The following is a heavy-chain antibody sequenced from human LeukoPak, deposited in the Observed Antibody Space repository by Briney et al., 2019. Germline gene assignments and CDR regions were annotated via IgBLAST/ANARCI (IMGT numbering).Heavy chain of an antibody. V-gene: IGHV3-48*01. D-gene: IGHD3-10*01. CDR3: ARELWFGDSAFDI. CDR2: ISSSSSTI. Sequence: GGPLRLSCAASGFTFSSYSMNWVRQAPGKGLEWVSYISSSSSTIYYADSVKGRFTISRDNAKNSLYLQMNSLRAEDTAVYYCARELWFGDSAFDIWGQGTMVTVSS. CDR1: GFTFSSYS. J-gene: IGHJ3*02.